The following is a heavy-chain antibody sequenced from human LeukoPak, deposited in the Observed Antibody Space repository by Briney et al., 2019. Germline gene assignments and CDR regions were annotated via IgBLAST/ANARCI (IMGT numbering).Heavy chain of an antibody. D-gene: IGHD5-24*01. CDR2: TYYSGSA. CDR3: ARGGSRDGYNRPLDY. J-gene: IGHJ4*02. V-gene: IGHV4-59*01. CDR1: GGSISSYY. Sequence: PSETLSLTCTVSGGSISSYYWSWIRQPPGKGLEWIGYTYYSGSANYNPSLKSRVTMSVDTSKNQFSLGLNSVTAADTAVYYCARGGSRDGYNRPLDYWGQGTLVTVSS.